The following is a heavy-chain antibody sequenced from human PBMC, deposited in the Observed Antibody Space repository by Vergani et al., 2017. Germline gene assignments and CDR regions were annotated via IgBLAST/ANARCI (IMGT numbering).Heavy chain of an antibody. J-gene: IGHJ4*02. CDR1: GFTFSSHA. CDR3: AKSPNFNNRPTDY. V-gene: IGHV3-23*01. Sequence: EVQLLESGGGLVQPGGSLRLSCAASGFTFSSHAMTWVRQAPGKGLEWVSNISGSGGTIYYADSVKGRFSISRDNSKNTLFLQMNSLRAKDTALYYCAKSPNFNNRPTDYWGQGTLVTVSS. D-gene: IGHD1/OR15-1a*01. CDR2: ISGSGGTI.